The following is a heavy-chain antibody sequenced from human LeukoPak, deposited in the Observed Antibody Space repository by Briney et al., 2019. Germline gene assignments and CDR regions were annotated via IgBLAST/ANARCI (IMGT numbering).Heavy chain of an antibody. CDR3: AKLGLPATAIYYFDY. CDR1: GFTFSTYA. V-gene: IGHV3-30*18. J-gene: IGHJ4*02. CDR2: ISYDGSNK. D-gene: IGHD2-2*02. Sequence: GGSLRLSCSASGFTFSTYAMHWVRQAPGKGLEWVAVISYDGSNKYYADSVKGRFTISRDNSKNTLYLQMNSLRAEDTAVYYCAKLGLPATAIYYFDYWGQGTLVTVSS.